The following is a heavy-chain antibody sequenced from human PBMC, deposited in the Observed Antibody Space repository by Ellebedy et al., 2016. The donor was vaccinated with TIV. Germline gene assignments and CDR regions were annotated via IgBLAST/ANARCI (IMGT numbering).Heavy chain of an antibody. V-gene: IGHV3-43*01. J-gene: IGHJ4*02. CDR2: ISWDGPSA. CDR1: GSTFDDSC. CDR3: VKDIGAYGMGTRNYFDH. Sequence: PGGSLRLSCAASGSTFDDSCMHWVPQAPGKGLEWVSLISWDGPSATYADSVKGRFTLSRDNNENSLFLQMNSLIVDDTALYYCVKDIGAYGMGTRNYFDHWGQGTLVTVSS. D-gene: IGHD3-10*01.